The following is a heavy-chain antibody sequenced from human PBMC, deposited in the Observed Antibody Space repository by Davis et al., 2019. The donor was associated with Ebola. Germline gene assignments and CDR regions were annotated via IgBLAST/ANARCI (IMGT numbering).Heavy chain of an antibody. CDR3: ARGMGELALN. D-gene: IGHD3-16*01. V-gene: IGHV7-4-1*02. Sequence: ASVKVSCKASGYPFTDFAINWLRQAPGQRFEWLVWITTNIASPTYARGFSERFVFSLDTSVDTAFLQINNLSAEDTAIYYCARGMGELALNWGQGTLVTVSS. CDR2: ITTNIASP. CDR1: GYPFTDFA. J-gene: IGHJ4*02.